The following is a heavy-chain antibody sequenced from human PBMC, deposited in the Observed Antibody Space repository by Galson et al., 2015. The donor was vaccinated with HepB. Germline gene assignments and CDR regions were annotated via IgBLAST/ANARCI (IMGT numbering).Heavy chain of an antibody. CDR1: GYTFTSYG. V-gene: IGHV1-18*01. CDR2: ISAYNGNT. J-gene: IGHJ4*02. D-gene: IGHD4-23*01. Sequence: SVKVSCKASGYTFTSYGISWVRQAPGQGLEWMGWISAYNGNTNYAQKLQGRVTMTTDTSTSTAYMELRSLRSDDTAVYYCARDLGDTVVTPRIHGYWGQGTLVTVSS. CDR3: ARDLGDTVVTPRIHGY.